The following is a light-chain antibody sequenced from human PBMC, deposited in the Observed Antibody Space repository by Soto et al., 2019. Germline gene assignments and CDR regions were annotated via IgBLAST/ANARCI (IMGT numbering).Light chain of an antibody. CDR3: QHYYSTPYT. Sequence: DIVMTQSPDSLAVSLGERATINCKSSQSVLYSSNNKNYLAWYQQKPGQPPKLLIYWASTRGSGVPDRFSGSGSGTDFTLTISSLQAEDVAVYHCQHYYSTPYTFGQGTKLEIK. CDR1: QSVLYSSNNKNY. CDR2: WAS. J-gene: IGKJ2*01. V-gene: IGKV4-1*01.